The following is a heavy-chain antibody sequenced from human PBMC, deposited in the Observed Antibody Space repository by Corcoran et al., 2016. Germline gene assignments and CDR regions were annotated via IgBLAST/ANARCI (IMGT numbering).Heavy chain of an antibody. V-gene: IGHV3-48*04. Sequence: EVQLVESGGGLVQPGGSLRLSCAASGFTFSSYSMNWVRQAPGKGLEWVSYISSSSSTIYYADSVKGRFTISRDNAKNSLYLQMNSMRAEGTAVYYCAGEVGGSSGQGIGDWGQGTLVTVSS. CDR1: GFTFSSYS. J-gene: IGHJ4*02. CDR3: AGEVGGSSGQGIGD. CDR2: ISSSSSTI. D-gene: IGHD6-6*01.